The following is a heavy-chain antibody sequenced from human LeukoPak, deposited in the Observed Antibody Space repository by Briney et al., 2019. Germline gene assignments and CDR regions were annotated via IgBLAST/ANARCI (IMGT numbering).Heavy chain of an antibody. D-gene: IGHD3-22*01. J-gene: IGHJ4*02. CDR3: ARHRKEMVIDY. CDR1: GGSISSYY. Sequence: PSETLSLTCTVSGGSISSYYWSWIRQPPGKGLDWIGYIYYSGSTNYNPSLRSRVTISVDTSKNQFSLKLSSVTAADTAVYYCARHRKEMVIDYWGQGTLVTVSS. CDR2: IYYSGST. V-gene: IGHV4-59*01.